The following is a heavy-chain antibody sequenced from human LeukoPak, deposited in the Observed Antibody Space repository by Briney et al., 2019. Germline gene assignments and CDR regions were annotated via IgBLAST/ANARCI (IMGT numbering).Heavy chain of an antibody. Sequence: GESLKISCKGSGYSFTSYWIGWVRQMPGKGLEWMGIIYPGDSDTRYSPSFQGQVTISADKSISTAYLQWSSLKASDTAMYYCARWIVVVVAATHDAFDIWGQGTMVTVSS. D-gene: IGHD2-15*01. CDR2: IYPGDSDT. J-gene: IGHJ3*02. V-gene: IGHV5-51*01. CDR1: GYSFTSYW. CDR3: ARWIVVVVAATHDAFDI.